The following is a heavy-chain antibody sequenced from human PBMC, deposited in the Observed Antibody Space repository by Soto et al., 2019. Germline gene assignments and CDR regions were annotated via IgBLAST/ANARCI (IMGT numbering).Heavy chain of an antibody. Sequence: GASVKVSCKASGYTFTGYYIHWVREAPGQGLEWMGWINPQTGGTSYAQKFQGRVTLSRDTSINTAYLELSRLRFDDAAVYFCAIERYQVISDGMDVWGQGTTGTVSS. CDR1: GYTFTGYY. V-gene: IGHV1-2*02. CDR2: INPQTGGT. D-gene: IGHD2-2*01. CDR3: AIERYQVISDGMDV. J-gene: IGHJ6*02.